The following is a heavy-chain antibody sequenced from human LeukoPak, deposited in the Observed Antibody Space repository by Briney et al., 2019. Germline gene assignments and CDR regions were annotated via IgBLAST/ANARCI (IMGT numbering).Heavy chain of an antibody. CDR2: ITNSGGTT. Sequence: GGSLRLSCAASGFTFSSYSMNWVRQAPGKGLEWVSAITNSGGTTYYADSVKGRFTISGDKAKNSLYLQMNSLRVEDTAVYYCARDYKYAFDNWGQGTLVTVSS. CDR3: ARDYKYAFDN. D-gene: IGHD5-24*01. J-gene: IGHJ4*02. CDR1: GFTFSSYS. V-gene: IGHV3-48*01.